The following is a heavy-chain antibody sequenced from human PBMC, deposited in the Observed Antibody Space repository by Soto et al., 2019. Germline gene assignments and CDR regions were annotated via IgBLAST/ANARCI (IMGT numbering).Heavy chain of an antibody. CDR3: TRGPRPTSIGTGAF. V-gene: IGHV3-74*01. CDR2: ITDDGSTT. D-gene: IGHD3-10*01. J-gene: IGHJ4*02. Sequence: GGSLRLSCETSGFIFSMYWMHWVRQVPGKGPQWVARITDDGSTTYYAASVEGRFTISRDNAKNALYLQMTSLRADDTAVYYCTRGPRPTSIGTGAFWGQGTLVTVS. CDR1: GFIFSMYW.